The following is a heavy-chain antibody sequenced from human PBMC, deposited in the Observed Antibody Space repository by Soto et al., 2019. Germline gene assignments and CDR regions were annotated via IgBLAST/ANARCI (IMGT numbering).Heavy chain of an antibody. V-gene: IGHV1-24*01. D-gene: IGHD4-17*01. CDR3: TTYHGDYNFDH. CDR2: FDPDEAET. Sequence: QVQLVQSGAEVKKPGASVKVSCKVYGYTLNEVAMHWVRQAPGKGLEWLGGFDPDEAETIYAQHFQGRVTMTEDTSTDTVYMELISLRSEDTALYFCTTYHGDYNFDHWGQGTLVTVSS. J-gene: IGHJ5*02. CDR1: GYTLNEVA.